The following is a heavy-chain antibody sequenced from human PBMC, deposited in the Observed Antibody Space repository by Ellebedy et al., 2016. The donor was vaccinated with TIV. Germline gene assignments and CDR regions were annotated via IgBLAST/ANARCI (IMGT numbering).Heavy chain of an antibody. CDR2: ISGDGSSA. D-gene: IGHD3-22*01. V-gene: IGHV3-23*01. CDR1: GFTFGSFA. CDR3: AKGSSSGFNYDRVGFEY. Sequence: GESLKISCAASGFTFGSFAMHWVRQAPGKGLECLSVISGDGSSAYLADSVRVRFTPTRDNSKKTRYLQMNRLRTEDTAVYYCAKGSSSGFNYDRVGFEYWGQGTLVTVSS. J-gene: IGHJ4*02.